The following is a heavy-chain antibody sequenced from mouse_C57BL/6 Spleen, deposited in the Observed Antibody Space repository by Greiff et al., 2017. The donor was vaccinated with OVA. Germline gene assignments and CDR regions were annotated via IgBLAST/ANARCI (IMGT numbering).Heavy chain of an antibody. D-gene: IGHD2-5*01. CDR1: GYAFSSYW. Sequence: VKLQESGAELVKPGASVKISCKASGYAFSSYWMNWVKQRPGKGLEWIGQIYPGDGDTNYNGKFKGKATLTADKSSSTAYMQLSSLTSEDSAVYFCARRDSNHYFDVWGTGTTVTVSS. V-gene: IGHV1-80*01. J-gene: IGHJ1*03. CDR2: IYPGDGDT. CDR3: ARRDSNHYFDV.